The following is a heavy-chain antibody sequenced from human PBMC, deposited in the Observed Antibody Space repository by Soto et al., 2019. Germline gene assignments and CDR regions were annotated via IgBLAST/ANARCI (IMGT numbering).Heavy chain of an antibody. J-gene: IGHJ4*02. V-gene: IGHV4-59*01. D-gene: IGHD1-26*01. CDR2: IYYSGGT. Sequence: SETLSLTCTVSGGSISNYYWSWIRQPPGGGLEWIGYIYYSGGTNYNPALKSRLTISVGTSRKEFSLRLTSVTAADSAVYYCARDPGGRFDSWGQGTLVTVSS. CDR3: ARDPGGRFDS. CDR1: GGSISNYY.